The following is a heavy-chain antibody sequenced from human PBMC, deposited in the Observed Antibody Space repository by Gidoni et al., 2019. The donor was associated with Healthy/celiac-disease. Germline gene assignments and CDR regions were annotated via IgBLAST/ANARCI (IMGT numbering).Heavy chain of an antibody. CDR3: TTDNWHCSGGSCYPYYYYYMDV. CDR2: IKSKTDGRTT. D-gene: IGHD2-15*01. Sequence: EVQLVESGGGLVKPGGSLRLSCAASGFTFSNAWMSWVSQAPGKGLGWVGRIKSKTDGRTTDYAAPVKGRFTISRDDSKNTLYLQMNSLKTEDTAVYYCTTDNWHCSGGSCYPYYYYYMDVWGKGTTVTVSS. CDR1: GFTFSNAW. J-gene: IGHJ6*03. V-gene: IGHV3-15*01.